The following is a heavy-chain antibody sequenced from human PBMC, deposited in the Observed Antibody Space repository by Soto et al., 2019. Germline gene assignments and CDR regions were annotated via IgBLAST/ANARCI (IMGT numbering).Heavy chain of an antibody. CDR3: ARDRDSSSWDGYYYYYGMDV. V-gene: IGHV4-59*01. Sequence: SETLSLTCTVSGGSISSYYWSWIRQPPGKGLEWIGYIYYSGSTNYNPSLKSRVTISVDTSKNQFSLKLSSVTAADTAVYYCARDRDSSSWDGYYYYYGMDVWDQGTTVTVSS. J-gene: IGHJ6*02. CDR1: GGSISSYY. D-gene: IGHD6-13*01. CDR2: IYYSGST.